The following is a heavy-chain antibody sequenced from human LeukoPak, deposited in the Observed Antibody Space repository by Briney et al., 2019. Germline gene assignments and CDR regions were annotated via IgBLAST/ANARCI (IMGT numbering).Heavy chain of an antibody. CDR1: GFTFSSYA. J-gene: IGHJ4*02. CDR3: ARARQYCSGGSCYLFGYFDY. Sequence: SGGSLRLSCAASGFTFSSYAMHWVRQAPGKGLEWVAVISCDGSNKYYADSVKGRFTISRDNSKNTLYLQMNSLRAEDTAVYYCARARQYCSGGSCYLFGYFDYWGQGTLVTVSS. D-gene: IGHD2-15*01. CDR2: ISCDGSNK. V-gene: IGHV3-30*04.